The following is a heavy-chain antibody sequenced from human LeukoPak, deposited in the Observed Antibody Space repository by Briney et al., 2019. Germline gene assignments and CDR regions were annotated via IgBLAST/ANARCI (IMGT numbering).Heavy chain of an antibody. CDR3: AKHPGDFTGIVNYYYMDV. Sequence: GGSLRLSCAASGFTFSKYGMHWVRQAPGKGLEWVAIISYDGSNKYYTDSVKGRFTISRDNTKNTLFLQMNSLKAEDTAVYYCAKHPGDFTGIVNYYYMDVWGKGTTVTVSS. CDR2: ISYDGSNK. D-gene: IGHD1-26*01. CDR1: GFTFSKYG. V-gene: IGHV3-30*18. J-gene: IGHJ6*03.